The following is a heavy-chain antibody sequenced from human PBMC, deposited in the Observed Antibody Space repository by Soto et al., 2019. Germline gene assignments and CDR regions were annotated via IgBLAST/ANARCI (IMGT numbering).Heavy chain of an antibody. V-gene: IGHV1-69*01. D-gene: IGHD2-15*01. CDR2: IIPIFGTA. J-gene: IGHJ3*02. CDR3: ARSMGVVVVAATPLDAFDI. CDR1: GGTFSSYA. Sequence: QVQLVQSGAEVKKPGSSVKVSCKASGGTFSSYAISWVRQAPGQGLEWMGGIIPIFGTANYAQKFQGRVTIPADESTSTAYMGLSSLRSEDTAVYYCARSMGVVVVAATPLDAFDIWGQGTMVTVSS.